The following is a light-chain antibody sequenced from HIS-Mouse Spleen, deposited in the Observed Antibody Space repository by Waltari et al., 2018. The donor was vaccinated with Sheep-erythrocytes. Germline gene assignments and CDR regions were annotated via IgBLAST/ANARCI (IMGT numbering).Light chain of an antibody. Sequence: QSALTQPRSVSGSPGQSVTIPCTGTSSDVGGYNYVSWYQQHPGKAPKLTIYDVSKRPSGVPDRFSGSKSGNTASLTISGLQAEDEADYYCCSYAGSYTWVFGGGTKLTVL. CDR1: SSDVGGYNY. CDR2: DVS. J-gene: IGLJ3*02. CDR3: CSYAGSYTWV. V-gene: IGLV2-11*01.